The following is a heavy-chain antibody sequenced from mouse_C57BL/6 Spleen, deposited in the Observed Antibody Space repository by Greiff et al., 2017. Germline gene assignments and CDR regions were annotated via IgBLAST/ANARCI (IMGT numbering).Heavy chain of an antibody. CDR2: FYPGSGSI. CDR3: ARHEGPHYYGSSFFDY. Sequence: VQLQQSGAELVKPGASVKLSCKASGYTFTEYTIHWVKQRSGQGLEWIGWFYPGSGSIKYNEKFKDKATLTADKSSSTVYMGLSRLTSEDSAVYFCARHEGPHYYGSSFFDYWGQGTTLTVSS. J-gene: IGHJ2*01. D-gene: IGHD1-1*01. V-gene: IGHV1-62-2*01. CDR1: GYTFTEYT.